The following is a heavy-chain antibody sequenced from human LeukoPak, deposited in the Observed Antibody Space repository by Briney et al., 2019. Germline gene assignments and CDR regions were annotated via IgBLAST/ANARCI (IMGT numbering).Heavy chain of an antibody. CDR1: GLTLDDYA. CDR2: ISGDGATT. D-gene: IGHD3-16*01. J-gene: IGHJ5*02. CDR3: AKDISSIGYVGGS. Sequence: GGSLRLSRVASGLTLDDYALPWVRQAPGKGLEWVSLISGDGATTYYADSVKGRFTVSRDDSKNSLYLQMNSLRIEDTAFYYCAKDISSIGYVGGSWGQGTLVTVSS. V-gene: IGHV3-43*02.